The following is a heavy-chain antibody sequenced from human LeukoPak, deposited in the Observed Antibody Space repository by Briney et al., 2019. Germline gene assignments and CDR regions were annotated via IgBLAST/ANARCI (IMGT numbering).Heavy chain of an antibody. CDR2: ISSSSSYI. CDR3: ASTFPYCSDDDCAL. Sequence: GGSLRLSCAASGFTFSSYNMNWVRQAPGKGLEWVSSISSSSSYIYYADSLKGRFTISRDNTQNSLYLQINNLRAEDTAVYYCASTFPYCSDDDCALGGQGTLVTVSS. V-gene: IGHV3-21*01. CDR1: GFTFSSYN. J-gene: IGHJ1*01. D-gene: IGHD2-15*01.